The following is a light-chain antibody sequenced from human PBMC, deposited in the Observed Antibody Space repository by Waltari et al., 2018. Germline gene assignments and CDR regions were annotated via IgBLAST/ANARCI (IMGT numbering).Light chain of an antibody. J-gene: IGLJ3*02. CDR3: AAWDDSLSGKV. CDR2: KNN. Sequence: QTVLTQPPSASGTPGQRVTLSSSGTSSNNGSDLLNWYQQLPGTAPKLLVNKNNQRPSGVPARFSGSKSGTSASLAISGLQSEDEADYYCAAWDDSLSGKVFGGGTKLTVL. V-gene: IGLV1-44*01. CDR1: SSNNGSDL.